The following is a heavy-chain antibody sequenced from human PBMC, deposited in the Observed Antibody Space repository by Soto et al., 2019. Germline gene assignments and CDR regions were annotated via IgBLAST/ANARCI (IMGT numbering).Heavy chain of an antibody. D-gene: IGHD3-22*01. CDR3: AKARYYDSTGYFYYFDY. V-gene: IGHV3-23*01. CDR1: GFTFSNYA. CDR2: ITGSGAYT. Sequence: EVQLLESGGGLVQPGGSLRLSCAASGFTFSNYAMSWVRQTPGKGLEWISSITGSGAYTYYADSVKGRFTISRDNSKNTLYLQMNSLRADDTAVYYCAKARYYDSTGYFYYFDYWGQGTLVTVSS. J-gene: IGHJ4*02.